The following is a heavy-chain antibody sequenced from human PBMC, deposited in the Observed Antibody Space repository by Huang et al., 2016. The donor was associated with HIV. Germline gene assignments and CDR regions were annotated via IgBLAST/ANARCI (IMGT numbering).Heavy chain of an antibody. D-gene: IGHD2-21*02. V-gene: IGHV4-34*02. Sequence: QVRLEQWGAGLLKPSETLSLTCAVSGGAFSGYQWTWIRQSPGQGLEWFGEINHSRSTTSKPVVKTRVTITVCMAKNPFSVKVTSLTVTDTAVYFCARGLSFCRGGDCFPTHFQHWSQG. CDR1: GGAFSGYQ. CDR2: INHSRST. CDR3: ARGLSFCRGGDCFPTHFQH. J-gene: IGHJ1*01.